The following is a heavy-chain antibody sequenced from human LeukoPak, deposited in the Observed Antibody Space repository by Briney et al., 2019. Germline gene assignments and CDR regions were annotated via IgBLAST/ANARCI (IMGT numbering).Heavy chain of an antibody. CDR2: IYYSGST. J-gene: IGHJ6*03. CDR1: GGSISSSSYY. CDR3: ARHHGSYQHYYYYYMDV. D-gene: IGHD1-26*01. V-gene: IGHV4-39*01. Sequence: SETLSLTCTVSGGSISSSSYYWGWIRQPPGKGLEWIGCIYYSGSTYYNPSLKSRVTISVDTSKNQFSLKLSSVTAADTAVYYCARHHGSYQHYYYYYMDVWGKGTTVTISS.